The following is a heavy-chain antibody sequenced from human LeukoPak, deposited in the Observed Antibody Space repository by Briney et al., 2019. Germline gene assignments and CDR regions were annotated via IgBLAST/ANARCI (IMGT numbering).Heavy chain of an antibody. CDR2: IIPIFGTA. J-gene: IGHJ4*02. D-gene: IGHD1-1*01. V-gene: IGHV1-69*13. CDR3: ARATTRRVHFDY. Sequence: ASVKVSCKASGGTFSSYAISWVRQAPGQGLEWVGGIIPIFGTANYAQKFQGRVTITADESTSTAYMELSSLRSEDTAVYYCARATTRRVHFDYRGQGTLVTVSS. CDR1: GGTFSSYA.